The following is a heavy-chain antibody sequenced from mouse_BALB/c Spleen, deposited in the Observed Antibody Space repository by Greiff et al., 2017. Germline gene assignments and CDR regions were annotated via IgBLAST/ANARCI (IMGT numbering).Heavy chain of an antibody. J-gene: IGHJ3*01. CDR3: ARDEDYGPHWFAY. CDR2: IWAGGST. D-gene: IGHD1-2*01. V-gene: IGHV2-9*02. Sequence: EKLMESGPGLVAPSQSLSITCTVSGFSLTSYGVHWVRQPPGKGLEWLGVIWAGGSTNYNSALMSRLSISKDNSKSQVFLKMNSLQTDDTAMYYCARDEDYGPHWFAYWGQGTLVTVSA. CDR1: GFSLTSYG.